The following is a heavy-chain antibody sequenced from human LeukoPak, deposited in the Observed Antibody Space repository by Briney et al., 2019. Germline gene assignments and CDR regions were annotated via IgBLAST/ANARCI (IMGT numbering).Heavy chain of an antibody. Sequence: GGSLRLSCAASGFIFSNYYMGWVRQAPGKGLEWVANIQEDGSATYYVDSVRGRFTISRDNAKNSLDLQMNSLRAEDTAVYFCARRKEVQTTFDCWGQGTLVTVSS. CDR2: IQEDGSAT. CDR3: ARRKEVQTTFDC. V-gene: IGHV3-7*01. CDR1: GFIFSNYY. J-gene: IGHJ4*02. D-gene: IGHD1-14*01.